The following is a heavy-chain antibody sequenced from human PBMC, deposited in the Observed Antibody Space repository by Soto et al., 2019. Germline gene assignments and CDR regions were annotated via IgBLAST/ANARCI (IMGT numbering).Heavy chain of an antibody. CDR1: GFTFSDHY. CDR2: IRNKVNRYTT. J-gene: IGHJ4*02. D-gene: IGHD4-17*01. V-gene: IGHV3-72*01. Sequence: EVQLVESGGGLVQPGGSLRLSCAASGFTFSDHYMDWVRQAPGKGLEWVGRIRNKVNRYTTEYAASVKGRFIISRDDSQNSLYLQMNSLKTEDTAVYYCTRGKGTVTTINFDYWGQGTLVTVSS. CDR3: TRGKGTVTTINFDY.